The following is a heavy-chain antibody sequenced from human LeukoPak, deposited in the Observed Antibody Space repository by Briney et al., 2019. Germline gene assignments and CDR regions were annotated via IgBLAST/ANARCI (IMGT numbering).Heavy chain of an antibody. CDR2: VRSKPNNYAT. CDR3: SSPAHDFDVWSGYYSF. Sequence: GGSLRLSCAVSGFTFSGSAMHWVRQASGKGLEWVGHVRSKPNNYATEYAASVKGRFTISRDDSENTAYLQMNSLKTEDTAVYYCSSPAHDFDVWSGYYSFWGPGILVTVSS. CDR1: GFTFSGSA. D-gene: IGHD3-3*01. J-gene: IGHJ4*02. V-gene: IGHV3-73*01.